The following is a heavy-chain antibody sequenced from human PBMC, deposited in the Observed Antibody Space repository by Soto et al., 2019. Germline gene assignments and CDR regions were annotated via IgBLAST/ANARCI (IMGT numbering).Heavy chain of an antibody. CDR2: ISYDGGNQ. V-gene: IGHV3-30*18. J-gene: IGHJ3*02. Sequence: QVQLVESGGGVVQPGRSLRLSCVASGFTFNNFGIHWVRQAPGKGLEWVAVISYDGGNQYYADSVKGRFTISRDNFKNLLYLQMNSLRDEDTAVYYCAKDRAAAQAIDAFDIWGQGTMVTVSS. CDR3: AKDRAAAQAIDAFDI. D-gene: IGHD6-13*01. CDR1: GFTFNNFG.